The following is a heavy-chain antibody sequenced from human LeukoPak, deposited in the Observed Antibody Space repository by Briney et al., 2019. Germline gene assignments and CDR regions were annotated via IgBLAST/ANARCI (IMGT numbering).Heavy chain of an antibody. V-gene: IGHV3-74*01. CDR1: GFTFSGNW. D-gene: IGHD5-12*01. Sequence: GRSLRLSCAVSGFTFSGNWTPWVRQTPGKGLGLVSRLDSDASTTNYADSVKGRFTISSDNAKNTLYLQMNSLTAEDTAVYYCARVPGYSGYFYGMDVWGQGTTVTVSS. CDR2: LDSDASTT. CDR3: ARVPGYSGYFYGMDV. J-gene: IGHJ6*02.